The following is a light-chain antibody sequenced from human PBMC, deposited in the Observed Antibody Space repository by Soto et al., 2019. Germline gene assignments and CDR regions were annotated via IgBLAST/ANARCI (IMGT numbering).Light chain of an antibody. CDR3: QQYNNWPPL. J-gene: IGKJ1*01. CDR2: GAS. CDR1: QSVSTN. Sequence: EIVMTQSPATLSVSPGERATLSCRASQSVSTNLDWYQQKPGQAPRLLIYGASTWAAGIPARFSGSGSGTEFTLTISSLQSEDFAVYYCQQYNNWPPLFGQGTKVEIK. V-gene: IGKV3-15*01.